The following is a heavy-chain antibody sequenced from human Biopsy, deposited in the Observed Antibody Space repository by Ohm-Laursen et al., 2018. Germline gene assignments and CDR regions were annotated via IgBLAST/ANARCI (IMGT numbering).Heavy chain of an antibody. Sequence: GSSVKVSCKPSGYTFTSYDITWVRQASGQGPEWIGWLNPVSGNSNFGQKFRGRVTVTSDTSISTAYMELSGLTSDDTATYYCGRAVRNQLLTDPWGQGTLVTVTS. V-gene: IGHV1-8*01. J-gene: IGHJ5*02. CDR1: GYTFTSYD. CDR2: LNPVSGNS. D-gene: IGHD1-7*01. CDR3: GRAVRNQLLTDP.